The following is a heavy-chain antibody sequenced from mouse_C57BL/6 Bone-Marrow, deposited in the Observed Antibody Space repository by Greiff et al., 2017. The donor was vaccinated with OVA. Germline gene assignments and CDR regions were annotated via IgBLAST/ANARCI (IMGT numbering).Heavy chain of an antibody. CDR2: IYPRSGNT. D-gene: IGHD2-3*01. V-gene: IGHV1-81*01. Sequence: VMLVESGAELARPGASVKLSCKASGYTFTSYGISWVKQRTGQGLEWIGEIYPRSGNTYYNEKFKGKATLTADKSSSTAYMELRSLTSEDSAVYFCARDGYYWYFDVWGTGTTVTVSS. CDR1: GYTFTSYG. J-gene: IGHJ1*03. CDR3: ARDGYYWYFDV.